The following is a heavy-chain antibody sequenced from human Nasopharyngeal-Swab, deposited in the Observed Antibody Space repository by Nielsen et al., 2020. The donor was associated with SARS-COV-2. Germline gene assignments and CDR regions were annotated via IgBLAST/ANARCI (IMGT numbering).Heavy chain of an antibody. V-gene: IGHV3-13*04. CDR2: IGTAGDT. CDR3: ARALLRFGRRGDAFDI. CDR1: GFTFSSYD. D-gene: IGHD4-17*01. J-gene: IGHJ3*02. Sequence: GESLKISCAASGFTFSSYDMHWVRQATGKGLEWVSAIGTAGDTYYPGSVKGRFTISRENAKNSLYLQMNSLRAGDTAVYYCARALLRFGRRGDAFDIWGQGTMVTVSS.